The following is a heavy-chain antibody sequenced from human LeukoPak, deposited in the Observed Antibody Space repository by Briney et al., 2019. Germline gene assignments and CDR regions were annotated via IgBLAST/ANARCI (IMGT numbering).Heavy chain of an antibody. CDR1: GYSTSSGYY. D-gene: IGHD3-3*01. CDR2: IYYSGRT. J-gene: IGHJ6*03. Sequence: PSETLSLTCAVSGYSTSSGYYWGWIRPPPGKGREWIGTIYYSGRTYCRPSLEKRVTIPVDTPKNPFCLKQSSVTAADTAVYYWAGPRRYYDVWRGPVGYYMDVWGKGTTVTVSS. V-gene: IGHV4-38-2*01. CDR3: AGPRRYYDVWRGPVGYYMDV.